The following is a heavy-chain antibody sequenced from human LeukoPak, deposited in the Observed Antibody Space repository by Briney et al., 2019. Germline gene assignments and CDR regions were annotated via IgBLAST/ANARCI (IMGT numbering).Heavy chain of an antibody. CDR1: GYNFFSYS. Sequence: ASAKVPCKASGYNFFSYSISWVRQAPGQGLEWMGWISDYNGNTDYAQKFQGRVAMTTDTSTSTVYMELRNLRSDDTAIYYCAGGNWFDPWGQGTLVIVSS. V-gene: IGHV1-18*01. CDR3: AGGNWFDP. J-gene: IGHJ5*02. CDR2: ISDYNGNT.